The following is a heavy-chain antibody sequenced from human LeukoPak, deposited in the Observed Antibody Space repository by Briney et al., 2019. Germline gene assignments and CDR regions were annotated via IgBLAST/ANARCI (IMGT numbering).Heavy chain of an antibody. CDR2: IYHSGTT. Sequence: SETLSLTCAVSGYSITSSSWWGWIRQPPGKGLEWIGYIYHSGTTYYNPSLQSRVTMSVDTSKNQLSLKLSSVTAVDTAVYYCARKENVYYYFDYWGQGTLVTVSS. CDR3: ARKENVYYYFDY. CDR1: GYSITSSSW. V-gene: IGHV4-28*01. J-gene: IGHJ4*02. D-gene: IGHD3-10*01.